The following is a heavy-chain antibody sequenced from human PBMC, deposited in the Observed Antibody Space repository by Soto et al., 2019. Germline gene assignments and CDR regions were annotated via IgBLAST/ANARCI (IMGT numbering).Heavy chain of an antibody. CDR2: INPNSGGT. CDR1: GYTFTGYY. CDR3: ARDHKRMGTIFGVVKNWFDP. J-gene: IGHJ5*02. Sequence: ASVKVSCKASGYTFTGYYMHWVRQAPGQGLEWMGWINPNSGGTNYAQKFQGRVTMTRDTSISTAYMELSRLRADDTAVYYCARDHKRMGTIFGVVKNWFDPWGQGTLVTVSS. D-gene: IGHD3-3*01. V-gene: IGHV1-2*02.